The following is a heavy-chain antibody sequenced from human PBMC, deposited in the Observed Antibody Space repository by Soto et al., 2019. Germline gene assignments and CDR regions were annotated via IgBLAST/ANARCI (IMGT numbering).Heavy chain of an antibody. J-gene: IGHJ4*03. Sequence: SVGEGYSSSFYWSRISKKPGKGLEWIGYIYYSGSTNYNPSLKSRVTISVDTSKNQFSLKLSSVTAADTAVYYFSRDTGDNMTGQNGLDFSGQRPLVSGYS. CDR2: IYYSGST. D-gene: IGHD3-9*01. CDR3: SRDTGDNMTGQNGLDF. CDR1: EGYSSSFY. V-gene: IGHV4-59*01.